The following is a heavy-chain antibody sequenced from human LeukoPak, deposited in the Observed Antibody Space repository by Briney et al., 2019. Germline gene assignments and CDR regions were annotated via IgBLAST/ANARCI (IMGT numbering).Heavy chain of an antibody. CDR1: GGSFSGYY. V-gene: IGHV4-34*01. J-gene: IGHJ4*02. Sequence: PSETLSLTCAVYGGSFSGYYWSWIRQPPGKGLEWIGEINHSGSTNYNPSLKSRVTISVDTSKNQFSLKLSSVTAADTAVYYCAGRGNYDSSGYYYNYWGLGTLVTVSS. CDR2: INHSGST. D-gene: IGHD3-22*01. CDR3: AGRGNYDSSGYYYNY.